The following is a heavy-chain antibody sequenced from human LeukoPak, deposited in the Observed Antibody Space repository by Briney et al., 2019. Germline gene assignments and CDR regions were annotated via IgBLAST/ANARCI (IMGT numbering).Heavy chain of an antibody. CDR1: GVSISTYY. D-gene: IGHD2-21*01. V-gene: IGHV4-59*01. J-gene: IGHJ4*02. Sequence: PSETLSLTCTVSGVSISTYYWTWIRQPPGKGLEWIGYIYFSGSTNYNPSLKSRVTISVDTSKNQFSLNLTSVTAADTAVYYCARGGKGFPLGLRFDYWGQGSLVTVSS. CDR2: IYFSGST. CDR3: ARGGKGFPLGLRFDY.